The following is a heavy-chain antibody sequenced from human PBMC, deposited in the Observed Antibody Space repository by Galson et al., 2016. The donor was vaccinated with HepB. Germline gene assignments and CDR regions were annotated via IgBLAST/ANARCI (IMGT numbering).Heavy chain of an antibody. CDR1: GGSISSYS. CDR2: IIPVFGTT. D-gene: IGHD3-10*01. V-gene: IGHV1-69*01. CDR3: ARVLVLCQDGSGNDYNYNWFDS. J-gene: IGHJ5*01. Sequence: SVKVSCTASGGSISSYSVNWVRQAPGQGLEWMGGIIPVFGTTNYAQKFRGRVTITADASAKTVHMELNSLISEDSPVYYCARVLVLCQDGSGNDYNYNWFDSWGQGALITVSS.